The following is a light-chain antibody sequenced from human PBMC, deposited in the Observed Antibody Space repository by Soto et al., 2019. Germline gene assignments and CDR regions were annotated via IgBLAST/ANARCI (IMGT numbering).Light chain of an antibody. Sequence: QSALTQPPSASGTPGQRVTISCSGSSSNIGSNYVYWYQQLPGTAPKLLIYSNNQRPSGVPDRFSGSKSGTSASLAISGLQSEDEADYCCATWDDSLIAYVFGTGTKVTVL. V-gene: IGLV1-47*02. J-gene: IGLJ1*01. CDR2: SNN. CDR1: SSNIGSNY. CDR3: ATWDDSLIAYV.